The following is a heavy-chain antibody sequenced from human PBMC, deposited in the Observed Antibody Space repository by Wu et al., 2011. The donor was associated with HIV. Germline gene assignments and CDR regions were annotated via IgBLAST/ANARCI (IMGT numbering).Heavy chain of an antibody. CDR1: GYTFTGYY. Sequence: QVQLVQSGAELKKPGASVKVSCKASGYTFTGYYMHWVRQAPGQGLEWMGWIDPNRGGTNYAQKFQGRVTMTRDTSISTAYMELSSLRSDDTAVYYCAREVNGYNQYADLDYVGQGPWSPSP. J-gene: IGHJ4*02. V-gene: IGHV1-2*02. D-gene: IGHD5-24*01. CDR3: AREVNGYNQYADLDY. CDR2: IDPNRGGT.